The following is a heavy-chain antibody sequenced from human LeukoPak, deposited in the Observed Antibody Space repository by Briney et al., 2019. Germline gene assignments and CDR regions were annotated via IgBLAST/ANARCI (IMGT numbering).Heavy chain of an antibody. CDR3: ARDYSGYSYGRYYFDY. Sequence: SETLSLTCTVSGGSISSYYWSWIRQPAGKGLEWIGRIYTSGSTNYNPSLKSRVTMSVDTSKNQFSLKLSSVTAADTVVYYCARDYSGYSYGRYYFDYWGQGTLVTVSS. J-gene: IGHJ4*02. CDR2: IYTSGST. D-gene: IGHD5-18*01. CDR1: GGSISSYY. V-gene: IGHV4-4*07.